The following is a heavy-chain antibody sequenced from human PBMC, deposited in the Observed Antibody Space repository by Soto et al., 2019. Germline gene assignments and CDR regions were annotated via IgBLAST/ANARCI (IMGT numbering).Heavy chain of an antibody. CDR1: GGTFSSYT. Sequence: QVQLVQSGAEVKKPGSSVTVSCKASGGTFSSYTISWVRQAPGQGLEWMGGIIPLFGTANYAQKFQGRVTITAEEYTRTAYMELSSLRSEDTDVYYCARGNHRWLQLWYFDLWGRGTLVTVSS. J-gene: IGHJ2*01. V-gene: IGHV1-69*12. CDR3: ARGNHRWLQLWYFDL. D-gene: IGHD5-12*01. CDR2: IIPLFGTA.